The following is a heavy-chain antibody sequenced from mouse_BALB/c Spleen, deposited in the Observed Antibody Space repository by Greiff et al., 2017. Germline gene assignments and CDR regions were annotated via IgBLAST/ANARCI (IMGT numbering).Heavy chain of an antibody. CDR3: ARRSYGDYYAMDY. D-gene: IGHD1-1*01. CDR2: INSNGGST. CDR1: GFTFSSYG. V-gene: IGHV5-6-3*01. Sequence: EVQLVESGGGLVQPGGSLKLSCAASGFTFSSYGMSWVRQTPDKRLELVATINSNGGSTYYPDSVKGRFTISRDNAKNTLYLQMSSLKSEDTAMYYCARRSYGDYYAMDYWGQGTSVTVSS. J-gene: IGHJ4*01.